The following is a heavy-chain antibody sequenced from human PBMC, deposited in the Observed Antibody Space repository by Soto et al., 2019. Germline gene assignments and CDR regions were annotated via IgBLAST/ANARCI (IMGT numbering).Heavy chain of an antibody. J-gene: IGHJ6*02. CDR3: ARDSGGATHNYYYGMDV. CDR2: ISAYNGNT. CDR1: GYTFTSYG. D-gene: IGHD1-26*01. Sequence: QVQLVQSGAEVKKPGASVKVSCKASGYTFTSYGISWVRQAPGQGLEWMGWISAYNGNTNYAQKLQGRVTMTTDTSTSTAYMELRSLRSDDTAAYYCARDSGGATHNYYYGMDVWGQGTTVTVSS. V-gene: IGHV1-18*01.